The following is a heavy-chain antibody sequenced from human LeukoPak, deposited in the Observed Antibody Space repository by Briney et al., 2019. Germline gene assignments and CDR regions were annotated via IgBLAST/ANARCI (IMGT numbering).Heavy chain of an antibody. Sequence: GGSLRLSCAASGFTFGSYWMHWVRQAPGKGLVWVSRINTDGGSTTYADSVKGRFTISRDNAKNTLYLQMNSLRAEDTAVYYCAWDEWELTPAFDYWGQGTLVTVSS. D-gene: IGHD1-26*01. J-gene: IGHJ4*02. CDR3: AWDEWELTPAFDY. CDR2: INTDGGST. CDR1: GFTFGSYW. V-gene: IGHV3-74*01.